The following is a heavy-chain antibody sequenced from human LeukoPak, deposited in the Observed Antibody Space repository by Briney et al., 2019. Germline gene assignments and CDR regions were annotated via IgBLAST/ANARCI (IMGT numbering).Heavy chain of an antibody. D-gene: IGHD4-11*01. J-gene: IGHJ3*02. CDR3: ATSTTVTTYAFDI. Sequence: KASETLSLTCTVSGGSISSYSWSWIRKPQGKKLKWIGYIYYSGSTNDNPSLKSRVTISIDTSKNQFSLKLTSVTAADTAVYYCATSTTVTTYAFDIWGQGTMVTVSS. CDR2: IYYSGST. CDR1: GGSISSYS. V-gene: IGHV4-59*01.